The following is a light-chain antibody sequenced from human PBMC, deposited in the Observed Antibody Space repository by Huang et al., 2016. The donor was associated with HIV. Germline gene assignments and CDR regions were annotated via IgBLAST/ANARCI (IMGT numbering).Light chain of an antibody. CDR2: GST. V-gene: IGKV3-15*01. Sequence: IVMTQTPATLPVSPGGRSTLSCKAIQSVSSNLAWYQHKPGQAPRLIIYGSTTRATGVPARFSGSGSGTDFTLTINSLQSEDFGIYYCQQYNNWHLTFGGGTKV. CDR3: QQYNNWHLT. CDR1: QSVSSN. J-gene: IGKJ4*01.